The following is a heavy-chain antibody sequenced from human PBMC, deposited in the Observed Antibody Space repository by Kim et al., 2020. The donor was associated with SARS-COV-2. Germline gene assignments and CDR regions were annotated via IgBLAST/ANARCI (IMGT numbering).Heavy chain of an antibody. CDR3: ARDFMGDTMVRGVSQGGWRWFDP. J-gene: IGHJ5*02. D-gene: IGHD3-10*01. CDR2: IYHSGST. CDR1: GYSISSGYY. V-gene: IGHV4-38-2*02. Sequence: SETLSLTCTVSGYSISSGYYWGWIRQPPGKGLEWIGSIYHSGSTYYNPSLKSRVTISVDTSKNQFSLKLSSVTAADTAVYYCARDFMGDTMVRGVSQGGWRWFDPWGQGTLVTVSS.